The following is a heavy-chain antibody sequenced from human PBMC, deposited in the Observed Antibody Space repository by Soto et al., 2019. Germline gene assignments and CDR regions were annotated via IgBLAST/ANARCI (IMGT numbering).Heavy chain of an antibody. V-gene: IGHV4-30-4*01. CDR2: IYYSGST. J-gene: IGHJ6*02. CDR1: GGSISSGDYY. Sequence: SETLSLTCTVSGGSISSGDYYWSWIRQPPGKGLEWIGYIYYSGSTYYNPSLKSRVTISVDTSKNQFSLKLSSVTAADTAVYYCASREAQLCSYANYYYYLMYVCGQGTTVPVSS. D-gene: IGHD3-10*02. CDR3: ASREAQLCSYANYYYYLMYV.